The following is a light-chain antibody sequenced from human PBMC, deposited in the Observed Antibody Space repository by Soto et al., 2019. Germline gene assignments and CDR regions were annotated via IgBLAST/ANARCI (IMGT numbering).Light chain of an antibody. CDR2: AAS. CDR1: QTISRN. Sequence: DIQMTQSPSSLSASVGDRVTIPCRASQTISRNLNWYQQKPGKAPKLLIYAASSLQSGVPSRSSGSGSGTDFTLAISSLQPEDFATYYCQQSDSIPITFGQGTRLEIK. J-gene: IGKJ5*01. CDR3: QQSDSIPIT. V-gene: IGKV1-39*01.